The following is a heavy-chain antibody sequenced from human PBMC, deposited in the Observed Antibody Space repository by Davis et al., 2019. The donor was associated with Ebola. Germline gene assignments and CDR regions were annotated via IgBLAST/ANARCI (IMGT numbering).Heavy chain of an antibody. CDR2: IKSKTDGGTT. V-gene: IGHV3-15*05. CDR1: GFTFSNAW. J-gene: IGHJ4*02. D-gene: IGHD1-7*01. CDR3: TAGTGRTDFDY. Sequence: GGSLRLSCAASGFTFSNAWMSWVRQAPGKGLEWVGRIKSKTDGGTTDYAAPVKGRFAISRDYSKDTVYLQMNSLKTEDTGVYYCTAGTGRTDFDYWGQGTLVTVSS.